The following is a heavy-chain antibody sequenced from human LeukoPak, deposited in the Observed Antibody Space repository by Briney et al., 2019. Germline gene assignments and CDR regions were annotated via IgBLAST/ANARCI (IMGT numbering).Heavy chain of an antibody. CDR1: GGSISSGDYY. D-gene: IGHD1-26*01. CDR3: ARAHSGNYFYFQH. Sequence: SETLSLTCTVSGGSISSGDYYWSWIRQPPGKGLEWIGYIYYSGSTYYNPSLKSRVTISVDTSKNQFSLKLSSVTAADTAVYYCARAHSGNYFYFQHWGQGTLVTVSS. J-gene: IGHJ1*01. CDR2: IYYSGST. V-gene: IGHV4-30-4*02.